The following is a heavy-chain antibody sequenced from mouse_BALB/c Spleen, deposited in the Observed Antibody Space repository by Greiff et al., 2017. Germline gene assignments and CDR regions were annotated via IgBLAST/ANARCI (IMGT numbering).Heavy chain of an antibody. CDR2: INPSTGYT. CDR1: GYTFTSYW. J-gene: IGHJ4*01. CDR3: ARSGSYYRYDGYYYAMDY. D-gene: IGHD2-14*01. V-gene: IGHV1-7*01. Sequence: VQLQQSGAELAKPGASVKMSCKASGYTFTSYWMHWVKQRPGQGLEWIGYINPSTGYTEYNQKFKDKATLTADKSSSTAYMQLSSLTSEDSAVYYCARSGSYYRYDGYYYAMDYWGQGTSVTVSS.